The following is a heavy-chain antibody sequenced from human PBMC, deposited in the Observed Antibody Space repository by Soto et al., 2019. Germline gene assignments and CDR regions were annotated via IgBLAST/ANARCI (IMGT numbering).Heavy chain of an antibody. CDR3: ASSKYAVVAGSVWFDT. CDR2: MYHSGNT. J-gene: IGHJ5*02. CDR1: GGSITSGGYS. D-gene: IGHD2-21*01. V-gene: IGHV4-30-2*01. Sequence: PXESLCLPFAVSGGSITSGGYSWGWIRQPPGQGLEWIGYMYHSGNTYYNPSLKGRVTISLDHSRNQFSLRLNSVTAADTAVCFCASSKYAVVAGSVWFDTWGQGTLVTVSS.